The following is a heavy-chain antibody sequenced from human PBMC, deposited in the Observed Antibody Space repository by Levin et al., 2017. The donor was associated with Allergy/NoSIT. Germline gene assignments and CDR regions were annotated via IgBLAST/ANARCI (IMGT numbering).Heavy chain of an antibody. J-gene: IGHJ6*03. V-gene: IGHV3-23*01. CDR1: GFTFSSYA. CDR2: ISGSGGST. D-gene: IGHD2/OR15-2a*01. Sequence: GESLKISCAASGFTFSSYAMSWVRQAPGKGLEWVSAISGSGGSTYYADSVKGRFTISRDNSKNTLYLQMNSLRAEDTAVYYCAKSFYIGYYYYYMDVWGKGTTVTVSS. CDR3: AKSFYIGYYYYYMDV.